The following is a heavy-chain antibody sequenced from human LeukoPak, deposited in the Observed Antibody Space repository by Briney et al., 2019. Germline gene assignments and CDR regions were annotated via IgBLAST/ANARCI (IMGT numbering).Heavy chain of an antibody. V-gene: IGHV1-2*02. CDR1: GYTFTDYY. Sequence: GSLKVSCKASGYTFTDYYMHWVRQAPGQGLDWVGWINPTSGATNSAQKFQGRVTMTRDTSNNTSYMELSRLRSDDTAVYYCAREFRTTTWSFDAFDLWGQGTMVTVSS. CDR2: INPTSGAT. D-gene: IGHD1/OR15-1a*01. J-gene: IGHJ3*01. CDR3: AREFRTTTWSFDAFDL.